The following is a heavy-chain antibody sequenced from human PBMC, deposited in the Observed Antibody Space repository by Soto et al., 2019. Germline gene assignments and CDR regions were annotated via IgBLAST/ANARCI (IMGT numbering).Heavy chain of an antibody. V-gene: IGHV4-4*07. J-gene: IGHJ5*02. D-gene: IGHD3-3*02. Sequence: PSATLSLTYTVTGGSISTYYWSWSRQSAGTGLEWIGRVYTTGSTNYNPSLKSRVTISVDTSRNQFSLSLRSVTAADTAVYYWSREFNFIFDDFTVMTWTFDPRGQETLVSVSS. CDR1: GGSISTYY. CDR2: VYTTGST. CDR3: SREFNFIFDDFTVMTWTFDP.